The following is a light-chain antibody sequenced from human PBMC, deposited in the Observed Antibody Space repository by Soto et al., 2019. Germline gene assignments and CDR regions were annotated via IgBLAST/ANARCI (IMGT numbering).Light chain of an antibody. V-gene: IGKV1-39*01. CDR3: QQSYSTPQT. J-gene: IGKJ1*01. CDR2: DAS. CDR1: QIISSY. Sequence: DIQMNQSPSSLSASVGDRVTITCRASQIISSYLNWYQQKPGKAPKLLIYDASSLQSGVPSRFSGSGDGTDFTITRSSLHVEDFATYYCQQSYSTPQTLGQGTKVYI.